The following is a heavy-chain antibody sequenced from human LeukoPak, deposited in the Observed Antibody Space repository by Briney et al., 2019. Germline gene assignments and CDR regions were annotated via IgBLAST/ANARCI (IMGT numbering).Heavy chain of an antibody. CDR3: VKLSGYSYGYGAFDI. D-gene: IGHD5-18*01. Sequence: SETLSLTCTVSGDSINSDYWSWIRQPPGKGLEWIGYIYYSGSTYYNPSLKSRVTISVDTSKNQFSRKLSSVTAADTAVYYGVKLSGYSYGYGAFDIWGQGTMVTVSS. V-gene: IGHV4-59*12. CDR1: GDSINSDY. J-gene: IGHJ3*02. CDR2: IYYSGST.